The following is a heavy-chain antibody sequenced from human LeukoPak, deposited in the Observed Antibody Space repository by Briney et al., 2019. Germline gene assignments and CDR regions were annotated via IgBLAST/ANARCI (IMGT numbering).Heavy chain of an antibody. CDR1: GGSFSGYY. Sequence: SETLSLTCAVYGGSFSGYYWSWIRQPPGKGLEWIGEINHSGSTNYNPSLKSRVTISVDTSKNQFSLKLSSMTAADTAVYYCARVMWELLYDAFDIWGQGTMVTVSS. J-gene: IGHJ3*02. D-gene: IGHD1-26*01. V-gene: IGHV4-34*01. CDR2: INHSGST. CDR3: ARVMWELLYDAFDI.